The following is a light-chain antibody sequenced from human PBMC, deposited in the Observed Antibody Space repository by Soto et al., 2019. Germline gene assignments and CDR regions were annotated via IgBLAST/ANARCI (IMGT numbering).Light chain of an antibody. J-gene: IGKJ5*01. Sequence: DIQMKQSPSSLSASVRDRVSXTCRASHNINTYLNWYQQRPGKAPRLLIYAASSVQGGVPSRFSGSGSGTDFTLTISSLQPEDFATYYCQLSDSSLPFGQGARLAI. V-gene: IGKV1-39*01. CDR1: HNINTY. CDR2: AAS. CDR3: QLSDSSLP.